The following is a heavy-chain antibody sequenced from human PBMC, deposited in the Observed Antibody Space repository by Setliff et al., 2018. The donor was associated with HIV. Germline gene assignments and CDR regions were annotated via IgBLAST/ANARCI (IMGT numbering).Heavy chain of an antibody. Sequence: SGPTLVNPTQTLTLTCSFSGFSLRTTGVGVGWIRQPPGRALEWLALIYGNDDKRYSPSLKSRLTITKDTSINQVVLTMTNMDPVDTATYYCAHIDSSGYYFDYWGQGTLVTVSS. CDR3: AHIDSSGYYFDY. CDR2: IYGNDDK. CDR1: GFSLRTTGVG. D-gene: IGHD3-22*01. J-gene: IGHJ4*02. V-gene: IGHV2-5*01.